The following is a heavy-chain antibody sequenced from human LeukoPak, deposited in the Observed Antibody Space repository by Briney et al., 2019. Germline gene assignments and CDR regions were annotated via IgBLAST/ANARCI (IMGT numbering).Heavy chain of an antibody. CDR1: GGSISSYY. CDR3: ATGIPYCSGGSCYHGNYYYYMDV. D-gene: IGHD2-15*01. J-gene: IGHJ6*03. Sequence: SETLSLTCTVSGGSISSYYWGWIRQPPGKGLEWIGSIYYSGSTYYNPSLKSRVTISVDTSKNQFSLKLSSVTAADTAVYYCATGIPYCSGGSCYHGNYYYYMDVWGKGTTVTISS. V-gene: IGHV4-39*01. CDR2: IYYSGST.